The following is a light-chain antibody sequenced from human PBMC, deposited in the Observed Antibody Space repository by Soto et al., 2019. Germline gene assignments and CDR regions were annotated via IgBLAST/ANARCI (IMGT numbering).Light chain of an antibody. V-gene: IGKV3-20*01. Sequence: EIVLTQSPGTLSLSPGERATLSCRASQSVSSSYLAWYQQNPGQAPRLLIYGASTLATGIPDRFSGSGSGTDFTLTITRLEPEDFAVYYCQQYGSSPYTFGQGTKLEIK. CDR3: QQYGSSPYT. CDR1: QSVSSSY. CDR2: GAS. J-gene: IGKJ2*01.